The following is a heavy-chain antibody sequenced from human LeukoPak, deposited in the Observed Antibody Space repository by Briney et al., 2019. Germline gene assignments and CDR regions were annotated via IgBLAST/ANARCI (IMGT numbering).Heavy chain of an antibody. J-gene: IGHJ4*02. CDR3: ARDRDMGSGYNH. Sequence: ASVKVSCKASGYTFTSYDINWVRPATGQGLAWMGWMNPKRGNTGYAQKFQGRVTMTRNTSISTAYMELSSLRSKDTAVYYCARDRDMGSGYNHWGQGTLVTVSS. CDR1: GYTFTSYD. D-gene: IGHD3-22*01. V-gene: IGHV1-8*01. CDR2: MNPKRGNT.